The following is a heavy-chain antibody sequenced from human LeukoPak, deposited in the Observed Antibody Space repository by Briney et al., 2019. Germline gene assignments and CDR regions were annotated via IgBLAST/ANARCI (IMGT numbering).Heavy chain of an antibody. CDR3: ARAWTGGTWSFDP. V-gene: IGHV3-21*04. Sequence: NSGGSLRLSCAASGFTFSIYTMNWVRQAPGKGLEWVSSITGSGTYIYYADSVKGRFTISRDNAKDLLYLQMDSLRAEDTSFYFCARAWTGGTWSFDPWGQGTLVTVSS. CDR2: ITGSGTYI. J-gene: IGHJ5*02. D-gene: IGHD2-15*01. CDR1: GFTFSIYT.